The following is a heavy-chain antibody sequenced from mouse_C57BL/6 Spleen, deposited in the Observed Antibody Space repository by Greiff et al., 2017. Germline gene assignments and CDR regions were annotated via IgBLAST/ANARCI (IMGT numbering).Heavy chain of an antibody. CDR1: GYTFTSYW. CDR2: IHPNNGST. CDR3: ARSALFPTVAYYYAIDY. V-gene: IGHV1-64*01. Sequence: QVQLQQPGAELVKPGASVKLSCKASGYTFTSYWMPWVKQRPGQGLEWIGMIHPNNGSTNYNEKLKSKATLAVDKSSSTAYMQLSSLTSEDSAVSYIARSALFPTVAYYYAIDYWGQGTSVTVSS. J-gene: IGHJ4*01. D-gene: IGHD1-1*01.